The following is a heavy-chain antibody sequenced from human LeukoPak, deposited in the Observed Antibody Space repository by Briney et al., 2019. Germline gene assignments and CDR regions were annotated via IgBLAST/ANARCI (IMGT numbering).Heavy chain of an antibody. CDR3: ARAGYFGIAARLYYTDV. CDR2: INWNGGST. J-gene: IGHJ6*03. CDR1: GFTFDDYG. V-gene: IGHV3-20*04. Sequence: GGSLRLSCTASGFTFDDYGMSWVRQAPGKGLEWVSGINWNGGSTGYADPVKGRFTISRDNAKNSLYLQMNSLRAEDTALYYCARAGYFGIAARLYYTDVWGKGTTVTVSS. D-gene: IGHD6-6*01.